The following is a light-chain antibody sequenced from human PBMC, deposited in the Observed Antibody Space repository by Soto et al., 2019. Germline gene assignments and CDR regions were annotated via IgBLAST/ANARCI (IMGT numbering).Light chain of an antibody. CDR2: LGS. CDR1: QSLLHSNGYNY. CDR3: MQALQNPLYP. Sequence: DIVMTQSPLSLPVTPGEPASISCRSSQSLLHSNGYNYLDWYLQKPGQSPQLLIYLGSNRASGVPDRFSGSGSGTDFTLKISRVEAEDVGVYYCMQALQNPLYPFGQGNKVDIK. V-gene: IGKV2-28*01. J-gene: IGKJ2*01.